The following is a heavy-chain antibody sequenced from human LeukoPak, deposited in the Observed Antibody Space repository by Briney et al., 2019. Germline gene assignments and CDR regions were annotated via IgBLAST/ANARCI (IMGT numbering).Heavy chain of an antibody. CDR3: ARKGRIYGDYDY. CDR2: INPNRGGT. CDR1: GYTFPDYY. Sequence: GASVKVSCKASGYTFPDYYIHWVRQAPGQGLEWITFINPNRGGTHYAQNFQGRVTVTRDTSISTVYLEMIRLRSDDTAVYYCARKGRIYGDYDYWGRGTLVTVSS. D-gene: IGHD4-17*01. J-gene: IGHJ4*02. V-gene: IGHV1-2*02.